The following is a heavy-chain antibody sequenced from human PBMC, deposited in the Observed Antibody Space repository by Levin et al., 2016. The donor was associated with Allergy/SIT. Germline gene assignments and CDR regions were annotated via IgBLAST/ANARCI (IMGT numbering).Heavy chain of an antibody. CDR1: GFTVSSNY. CDR3: AKDRYYGSGTFYYYYGMDV. Sequence: GESLKISCAASGFTVSSNYMSWVRQAPGKGLEWVSVIYSGGSTYYADSVKGRFTISRHNSKNTLYLQMNSLRAEDTAVYYCAKDRYYGSGTFYYYYGMDVWGQGTTVTVSS. V-gene: IGHV3-53*01. CDR2: IYSGGST. J-gene: IGHJ6*02. D-gene: IGHD3-10*01.